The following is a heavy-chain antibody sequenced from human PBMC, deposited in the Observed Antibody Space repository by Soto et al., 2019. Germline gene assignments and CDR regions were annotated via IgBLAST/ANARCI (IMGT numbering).Heavy chain of an antibody. D-gene: IGHD1-26*01. CDR3: ATDRALGATLGAIDF. CDR2: ISYDGTYR. CDR1: GFTFSNIA. J-gene: IGHJ4*02. Sequence: QAQLVESGGGVVQPGRSLRLSGAASGFTFSNIAMHWVRQAPGKGLKWVAAISYDGTYRPYADFARGRFTISRDNSQKTLYLQMNSLKPEDTALYYCATDRALGATLGAIDFWGQGTLVTVSS. V-gene: IGHV3-30-3*01.